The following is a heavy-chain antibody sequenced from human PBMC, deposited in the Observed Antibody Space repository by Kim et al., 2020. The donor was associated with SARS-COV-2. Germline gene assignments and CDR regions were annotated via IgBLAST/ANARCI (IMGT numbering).Heavy chain of an antibody. Sequence: GGSLRLSCAASRFTFSRYGMHWVRQAPGKGLEWVAGMWYDGSNRYYTDSVLGRFTISRDNSQNTLYLQMDSLRAEDTAVYYCALGHLFLDYYYGMDVWG. J-gene: IGHJ6*02. CDR3: ALGHLFLDYYYGMDV. CDR2: MWYDGSNR. CDR1: RFTFSRYG. V-gene: IGHV3-33*01. D-gene: IGHD3-10*01.